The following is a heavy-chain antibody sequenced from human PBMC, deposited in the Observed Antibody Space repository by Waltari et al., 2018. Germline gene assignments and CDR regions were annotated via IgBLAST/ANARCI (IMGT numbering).Heavy chain of an antibody. Sequence: QVQLQESGPGLVKPSETLSLTCTVSGGSISSHYWSWIRQPPGKGLEWIGYIYYSGRTNYNPTRKSRVTISVDTSKNQFSLKLSSVTAADTAVYYCVLTLVTNDAFDIWGQGTMVTVSS. CDR2: IYYSGRT. V-gene: IGHV4-59*11. J-gene: IGHJ3*02. D-gene: IGHD2-15*01. CDR1: GGSISSHY. CDR3: VLTLVTNDAFDI.